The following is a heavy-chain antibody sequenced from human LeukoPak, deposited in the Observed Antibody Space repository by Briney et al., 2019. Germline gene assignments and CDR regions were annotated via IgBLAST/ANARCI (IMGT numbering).Heavy chain of an antibody. Sequence: GGSLRLSCAASGFTFSSYWMHWGRQAPGKGLVWVSRINSDGSSTSYADSVKGRFTISRDNAKNTLYLQMNSLRAEDTAVYYCALVKQWLSAFDIWGQGTMVTVSS. CDR3: ALVKQWLSAFDI. J-gene: IGHJ3*02. D-gene: IGHD6-19*01. CDR1: GFTFSSYW. V-gene: IGHV3-74*01. CDR2: INSDGSST.